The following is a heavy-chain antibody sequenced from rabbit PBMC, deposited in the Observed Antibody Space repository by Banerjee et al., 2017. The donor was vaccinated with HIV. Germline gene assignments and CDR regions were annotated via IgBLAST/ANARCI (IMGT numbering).Heavy chain of an antibody. J-gene: IGHJ4*01. D-gene: IGHD8-1*01. CDR1: GFSFSSSYY. CDR2: IYAGSSGST. V-gene: IGHV1S40*01. CDR3: ARTYADSSYYPNL. Sequence: QSLEESGGGLVTPGASLTLTCTASGFSFSSSYYMCWVRQAPGKGLEWIACIYAGSSGSTYYTSWAKGRFTISKTSSTTVTLQMTSLTAADTATYFCARTYADSSYYPNLWGPGTLVTVS.